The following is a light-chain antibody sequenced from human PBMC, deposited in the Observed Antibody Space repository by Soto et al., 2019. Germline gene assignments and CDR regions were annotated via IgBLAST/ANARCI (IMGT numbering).Light chain of an antibody. J-gene: IGKJ1*01. Sequence: DIQMTQSPSTLSASVGDRVTITCRASQSISVWLAWYQQKAGKAPKLLIYAASSLQSGVPSRFSGSGSGTDFTLSISSLQPEDFATYYCQQSYSTPRTFGQGTKVDIK. CDR1: QSISVW. CDR3: QQSYSTPRT. V-gene: IGKV1-39*01. CDR2: AAS.